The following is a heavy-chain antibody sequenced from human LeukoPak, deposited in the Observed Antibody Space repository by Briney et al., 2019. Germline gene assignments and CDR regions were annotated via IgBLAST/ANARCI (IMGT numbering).Heavy chain of an antibody. Sequence: GGSLRLSCAASGFTFSSYAMHWVRQAPGKGLEWVAVISYDGSNKYYADSVKGRFTISRDNAKNSLYLQMNSLRAEDTAVYYCARNDYGDQVDPDYWGQGTLVTVSS. J-gene: IGHJ4*02. CDR3: ARNDYGDQVDPDY. D-gene: IGHD4-17*01. CDR1: GFTFSSYA. V-gene: IGHV3-30*04. CDR2: ISYDGSNK.